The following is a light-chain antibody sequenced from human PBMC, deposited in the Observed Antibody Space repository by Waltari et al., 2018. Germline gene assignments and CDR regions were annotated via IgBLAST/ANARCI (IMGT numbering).Light chain of an antibody. Sequence: EIVLTQSPATLSLSPGERATLSCRASQSVGSYLAWYQQKPGQAPRLLIYGPSNRATGIPARFSGSGSGPDFTLAISSLEPEDFAVYYCQHRGHWPPDATFGPGTKVEIK. V-gene: IGKV3-11*01. CDR1: QSVGSY. CDR3: QHRGHWPPDAT. CDR2: GPS. J-gene: IGKJ3*01.